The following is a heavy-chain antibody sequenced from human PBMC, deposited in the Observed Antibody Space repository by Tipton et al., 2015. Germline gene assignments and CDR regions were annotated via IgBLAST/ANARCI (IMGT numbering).Heavy chain of an antibody. V-gene: IGHV6-1*01. D-gene: IGHD1-14*01. Sequence: GLVKPSQSLSLTCGISGDSVSSNSATWNWFRRSPSRGLEWLGRTYYRSKWYNDYAVSVKSRITINPDTSKNQLSLQLNSVTPEDTAVYYCARRATGGYYFDYWGQGTLVTVSS. CDR3: ARRATGGYYFDY. CDR2: TYYRSKWYN. CDR1: GDSVSSNSAT. J-gene: IGHJ4*02.